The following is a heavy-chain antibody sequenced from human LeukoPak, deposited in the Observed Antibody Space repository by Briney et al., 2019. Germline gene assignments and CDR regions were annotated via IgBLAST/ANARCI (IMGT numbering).Heavy chain of an antibody. CDR2: FDPEDGET. CDR3: ATDLNTESSGYYSGFDY. Sequence: RASVKVSCKVSGYTLTELSMHWVRQAPGKGLEWMGGFDPEDGETIYAQKFQGRVTMTEDTSTDTAYMELSSLRSEDTAVYYCATDLNTESSGYYSGFDYWGQGTPVTVSS. J-gene: IGHJ4*02. V-gene: IGHV1-24*01. D-gene: IGHD3-22*01. CDR1: GYTLTELS.